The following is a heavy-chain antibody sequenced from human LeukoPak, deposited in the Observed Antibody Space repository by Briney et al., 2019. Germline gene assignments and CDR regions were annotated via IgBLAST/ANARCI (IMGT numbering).Heavy chain of an antibody. Sequence: GGSLRLSCAASGFTFSSYAMSWVRRAPGKGLEWVSAISGSGGSTYYADSVKGRFTISRDNSKNTLYLQMNSLRAEDTAVYYCAKRGYSYGSYYFDYWGQGTLVTVSS. CDR1: GFTFSSYA. CDR3: AKRGYSYGSYYFDY. D-gene: IGHD5-18*01. J-gene: IGHJ4*02. V-gene: IGHV3-23*01. CDR2: ISGSGGST.